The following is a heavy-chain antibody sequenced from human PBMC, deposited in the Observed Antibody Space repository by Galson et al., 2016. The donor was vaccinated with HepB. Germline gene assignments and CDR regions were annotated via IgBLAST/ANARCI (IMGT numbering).Heavy chain of an antibody. CDR1: GYTFTTYA. D-gene: IGHD2-2*01. V-gene: IGHV1-3*04. CDR2: INTGNGNT. J-gene: IGHJ6*02. CDR3: ARGSSYQLLSPYYYGLDV. Sequence: SVKVSCKASGYTFTTYAMHWVRQAPGQRQKWMGGINTGNGNTKYAQEFQGRVTITRDTSASTAYMELSSLRSEDTAMYYCARGSSYQLLSPYYYGLDVWGQGTTVTVSS.